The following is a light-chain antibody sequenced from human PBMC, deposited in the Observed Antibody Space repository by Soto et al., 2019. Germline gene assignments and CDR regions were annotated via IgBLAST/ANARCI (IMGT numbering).Light chain of an antibody. CDR1: QSVSSY. V-gene: IGKV3-11*01. J-gene: IGKJ1*01. CDR2: DAS. Sequence: EIMMTQSPATLSLSPGERATLSCRASQSVSSYLAWYQQKPGQAPRLLIYDASNRATGIPARFSGSGSGTDFTLTINSLQPEDFAVYYCQQHSSWPRTFGLGTKVDI. CDR3: QQHSSWPRT.